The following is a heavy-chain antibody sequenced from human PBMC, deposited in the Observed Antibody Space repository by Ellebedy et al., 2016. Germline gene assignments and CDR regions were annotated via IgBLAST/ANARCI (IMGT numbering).Heavy chain of an antibody. CDR2: IDPDDSDT. CDR1: GYSFTNFW. Sequence: GESLKISXQGSGYSFTNFWIGWVRQMPGKGLEWMGVIDPDDSDTRYIPSFQGQVTISVDKSITTAYLQWNSMKASDTAMYYCARGSRDGSSNFDSWGQGTLVTVSS. J-gene: IGHJ4*02. V-gene: IGHV5-51*01. D-gene: IGHD5-24*01. CDR3: ARGSRDGSSNFDS.